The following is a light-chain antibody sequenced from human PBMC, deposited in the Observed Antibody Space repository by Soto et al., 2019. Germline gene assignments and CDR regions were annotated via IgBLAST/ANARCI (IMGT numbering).Light chain of an antibody. CDR3: QHYNNYPYT. J-gene: IGKJ2*01. CDR1: QSISAW. Sequence: DIQMTQAPSTLSASVGDRVTITCRASQSISAWLAWYQQKPGKAPKLLSYEASRLESGGPSRFSGSGSGTAFTLTINSLQSDDFSTYYCQHYNNYPYTFGQGSKLEIK. CDR2: EAS. V-gene: IGKV1-5*03.